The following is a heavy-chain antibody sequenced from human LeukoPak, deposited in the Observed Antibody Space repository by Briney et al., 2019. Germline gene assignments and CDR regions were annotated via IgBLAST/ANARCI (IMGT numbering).Heavy chain of an antibody. CDR2: ISPNSGGT. J-gene: IGHJ5*02. D-gene: IGHD3-22*01. Sequence: ASVKVSCKASGYTFTGYYMHWVRQAPGQGLEWMGWISPNSGGTNYAQKFQGRVTMTRDTSISTAYMELSRLRSDDTAVYYCARDPLGYYDSSGYLGRWFDPWGQGTLVTVSS. CDR1: GYTFTGYY. V-gene: IGHV1-2*02. CDR3: ARDPLGYYDSSGYLGRWFDP.